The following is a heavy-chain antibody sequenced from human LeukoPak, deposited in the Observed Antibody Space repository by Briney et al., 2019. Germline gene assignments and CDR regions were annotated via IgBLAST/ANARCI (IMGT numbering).Heavy chain of an antibody. CDR2: INPNSGGT. D-gene: IGHD6-6*01. CDR1: GYTFTGYY. Sequence: ASVNVSCKASGYTFTGYYMYWVRQAPGQGLEWMGRINPNSGGTNYAQKFQGRVTMTRDTSISTAYMELSRLRSDDTAVYYCATPRWYSSSSPGVDSWGQGTLVTVSS. CDR3: ATPRWYSSSSPGVDS. V-gene: IGHV1-2*02. J-gene: IGHJ4*02.